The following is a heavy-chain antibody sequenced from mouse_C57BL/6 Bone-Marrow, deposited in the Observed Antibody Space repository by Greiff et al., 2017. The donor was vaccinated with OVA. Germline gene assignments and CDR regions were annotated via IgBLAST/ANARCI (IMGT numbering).Heavy chain of an antibody. CDR1: GFTFSSYA. CDR2: ISSGDDYI. V-gene: IGHV5-9-1*02. J-gene: IGHJ3*01. Sequence: EVHLVESGEGLVKPGGSLKLSCAASGFTFSSYAMSWVRQTPEKRLEWVAYISSGDDYIYYADTVKGRFTISRDNARNTLYLQMSSLKSEDTAMYYCTREGGGIAYWGQGTLVTVSA. CDR3: TREGGGIAY.